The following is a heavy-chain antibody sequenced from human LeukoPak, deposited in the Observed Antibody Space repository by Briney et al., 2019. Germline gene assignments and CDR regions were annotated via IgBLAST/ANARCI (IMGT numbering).Heavy chain of an antibody. V-gene: IGHV3-33*06. CDR3: AKDLIVGATKVPYFDY. J-gene: IGHJ4*02. D-gene: IGHD1-26*01. Sequence: PGGSLRLSCAASGFPFSSYVMHWLRQAPGKGLEWVAVIWFDGGKIYYADSVRGRFTISRDNSKNTLYLQMNSLRAEDTALYYCAKDLIVGATKVPYFDYWGQGTLVTVSS. CDR2: IWFDGGKI. CDR1: GFPFSSYV.